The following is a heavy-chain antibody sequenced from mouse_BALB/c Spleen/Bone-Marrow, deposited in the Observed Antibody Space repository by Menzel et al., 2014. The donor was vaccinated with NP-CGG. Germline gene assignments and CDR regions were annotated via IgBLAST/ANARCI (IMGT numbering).Heavy chain of an antibody. J-gene: IGHJ2*01. CDR2: ISSGSSTI. CDR3: ARDVPLYDVGYFDY. D-gene: IGHD2-14*01. V-gene: IGHV5-17*02. CDR1: GFTFSSLG. Sequence: DVQLVESGGGLVQPGGSRNLSCAASGFTFSSLGMHWVRQAPEKGLEWVAYISSGSSTIYYADTVKGRFTISRDNPKNTLFLQMTSLRSEDTAMYYCARDVPLYDVGYFDYWGQGTTLTVSS.